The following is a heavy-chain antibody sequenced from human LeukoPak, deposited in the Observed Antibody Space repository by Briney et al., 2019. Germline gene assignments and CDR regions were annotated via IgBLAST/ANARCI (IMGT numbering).Heavy chain of an antibody. CDR1: GCTFSDSY. J-gene: IGHJ6*02. CDR2: ITSSSSYT. Sequence: GGSLRLSCAASGCTFSDSYMSWIRQAPGKGLEWLSYITSSSSYTNYADSVKGRFTISRDNAKNSLYLQVNSLRAEDTAVYYCAINPGCVDVWGQGTTVTVSS. V-gene: IGHV3-11*03. CDR3: AINPGCVDV.